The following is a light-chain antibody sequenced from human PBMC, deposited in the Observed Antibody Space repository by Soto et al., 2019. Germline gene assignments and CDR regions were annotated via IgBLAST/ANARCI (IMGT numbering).Light chain of an antibody. V-gene: IGKV1-5*01. Sequence: DIQMTQSPSTLSASVGDRVTITCLASQSISTWLAWYQQKSGRAPRLLISDASSLQTGVPSRFSSSGSGTEFSLTISRQQPDDFATYYCQQYEGYSGTFGQGTKVE. CDR1: QSISTW. CDR2: DAS. CDR3: QQYEGYSGT. J-gene: IGKJ1*01.